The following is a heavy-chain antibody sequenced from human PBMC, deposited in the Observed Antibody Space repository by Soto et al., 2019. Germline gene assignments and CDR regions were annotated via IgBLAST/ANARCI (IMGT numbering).Heavy chain of an antibody. Sequence: GGSLRLSCTVSGFNFGDYAMAWVRQSPGAGLEWLGFIRAKVSGGATQYAASLNGRFTISRDDSKSMSYLHMSSLMPEDTAVYFCTRGEQLFDLWGQGALVTSPQ. D-gene: IGHD1-1*01. CDR1: GFNFGDYA. CDR2: IRAKVSGGAT. J-gene: IGHJ5*02. V-gene: IGHV3-49*04. CDR3: TRGEQLFDL.